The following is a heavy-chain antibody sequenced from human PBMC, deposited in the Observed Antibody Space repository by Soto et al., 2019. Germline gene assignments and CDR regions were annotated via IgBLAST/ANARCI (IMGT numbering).Heavy chain of an antibody. Sequence: EVQLVESGGGLIQPGGSLRLSCAASGFTFSDYTMNWVRQAPGTGLEWVSHITSSSSAIYYADSVKGRFTNSRDNAENSLFLQMNSLRVEDTAVYYGAAAKRSGEVIVGFHYWGQGTLVTVSS. V-gene: IGHV3-48*04. CDR3: AAAKRSGEVIVGFHY. D-gene: IGHD3-16*02. CDR2: ITSSSSAI. J-gene: IGHJ4*02. CDR1: GFTFSDYT.